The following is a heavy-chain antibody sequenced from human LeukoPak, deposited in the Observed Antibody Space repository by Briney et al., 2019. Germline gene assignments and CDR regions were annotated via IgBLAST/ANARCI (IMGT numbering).Heavy chain of an antibody. D-gene: IGHD5-12*01. CDR3: ARALDIVADDAFDI. V-gene: IGHV1-69*01. CDR1: GGTFSSYA. Sequence: ASVKVSCKASGGTFSSYAISWVRQAPGQGLEWMGGIIPILGTANYAQKFQGRVTITADESTSTAYMELSSLRSEDTAVYYCARALDIVADDAFDIWGQGTMVTVSS. CDR2: IIPILGTA. J-gene: IGHJ3*02.